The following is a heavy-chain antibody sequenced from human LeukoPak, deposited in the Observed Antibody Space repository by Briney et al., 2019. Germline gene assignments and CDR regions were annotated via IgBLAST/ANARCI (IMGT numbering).Heavy chain of an antibody. J-gene: IGHJ4*02. V-gene: IGHV1-18*01. CDR1: GYTFTNYG. CDR3: ARYNSMFRGVTTSDY. D-gene: IGHD3-10*01. CDR2: NSAYNGNT. Sequence: GASVKVSCMASGYTFTNYGFNWVRQAPGQGLEWMGNSAYNGNTNYAQKFQDRVTMTTDTSTSTAYMELRSLRSDDTAVYYCARYNSMFRGVTTSDYWGQGTLVTVSS.